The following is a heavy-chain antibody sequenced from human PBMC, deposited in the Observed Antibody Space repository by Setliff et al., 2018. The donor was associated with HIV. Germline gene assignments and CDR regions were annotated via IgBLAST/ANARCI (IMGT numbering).Heavy chain of an antibody. J-gene: IGHJ4*02. Sequence: KPSETLSLTCTVSGGSISSGGYYWSWIRQHPGKGLEWIGYIYYSGSTYYNPSLKSRVTISVDTSKNQFSLRLTSVAATDTAVYYCARDDRCSGDTCYYYWGQGALVTVSS. D-gene: IGHD2-15*01. CDR3: ARDDRCSGDTCYYY. CDR2: IYYSGST. V-gene: IGHV4-31*03. CDR1: GGSISSGGYY.